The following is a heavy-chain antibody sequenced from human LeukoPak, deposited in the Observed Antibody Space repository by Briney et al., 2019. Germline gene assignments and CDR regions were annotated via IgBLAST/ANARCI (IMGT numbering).Heavy chain of an antibody. CDR2: IDHRGDT. Sequence: PSETLSLTCAVYGGSFSRYYWSWIRQSPGKGLEWIAEIDHRGDTNYNPSVKSRVTISVDTSKNRFSLKVRSLSAADTALYYCARGATISETGYFDFWGQGTLVTVSS. CDR1: GGSFSRYY. D-gene: IGHD5-24*01. V-gene: IGHV4-34*01. J-gene: IGHJ4*03. CDR3: ARGATISETGYFDF.